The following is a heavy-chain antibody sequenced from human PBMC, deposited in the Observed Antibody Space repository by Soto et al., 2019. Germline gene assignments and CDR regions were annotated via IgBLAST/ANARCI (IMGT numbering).Heavy chain of an antibody. V-gene: IGHV3-30*03. CDR1: GFTFSHYA. CDR2: ISYDGRKN. J-gene: IGHJ5*02. Sequence: GGSLRLSCAASGFTFSHYAMHWVRQAPGKGLQWVASISYDGRKNSYTESVKGRFTISRDNSKNTMDLQMNSLRTEDTAIYFCARERGGATSLYNWFDPWGQGTLVTVSS. D-gene: IGHD3-16*01. CDR3: ARERGGATSLYNWFDP.